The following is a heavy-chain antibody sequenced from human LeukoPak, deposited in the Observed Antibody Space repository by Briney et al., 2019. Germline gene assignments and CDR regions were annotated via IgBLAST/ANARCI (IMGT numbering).Heavy chain of an antibody. CDR3: ARQVRSSGWYRYAFDI. Sequence: PSETLSLTCTVSGGSINSSSYYWGWIRQPPGKGLEWIGSIYYSGITYYNPSLKSRLTISVGTSKNQFSLKLSSVTAADTALYYCARQVRSSGWYRYAFDIWGQGTMVTVSS. J-gene: IGHJ3*02. CDR1: GGSINSSSYY. D-gene: IGHD6-13*01. V-gene: IGHV4-39*01. CDR2: IYYSGIT.